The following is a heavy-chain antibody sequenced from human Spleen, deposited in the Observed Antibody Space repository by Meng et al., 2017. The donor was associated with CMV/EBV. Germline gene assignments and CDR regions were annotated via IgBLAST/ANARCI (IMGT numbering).Heavy chain of an antibody. Sequence: GESLKISCAASRFTLNSYGMHWVRQAPGKGLEWVAFIRSDGSIEYYGDSVKGRFTISRDNSKNTLYLQMNSLRVEDTAVYYCAKVGIVATMGFDYWGQGTLVTVSS. J-gene: IGHJ4*02. CDR3: AKVGIVATMGFDY. D-gene: IGHD5-12*01. CDR2: IRSDGSIE. CDR1: RFTLNSYG. V-gene: IGHV3-30*02.